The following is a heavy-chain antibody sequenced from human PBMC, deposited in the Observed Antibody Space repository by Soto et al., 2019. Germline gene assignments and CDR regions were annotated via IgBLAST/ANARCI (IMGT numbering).Heavy chain of an antibody. Sequence: QVQLVQSGAEVKKPGASVKVACKASGYFFASYSMHWVRQAPGQGLEWMGMGNPSVGRTSYVEKFSGSVTIFRDTSTRTVYMELSSLRSEDTAVYYCARESAGRDEFESSGDFAYWGQGTLVTVSS. J-gene: IGHJ4*02. V-gene: IGHV1-46*01. D-gene: IGHD3-22*01. CDR1: GYFFASYS. CDR3: ARESAGRDEFESSGDFAY. CDR2: GNPSVGRT.